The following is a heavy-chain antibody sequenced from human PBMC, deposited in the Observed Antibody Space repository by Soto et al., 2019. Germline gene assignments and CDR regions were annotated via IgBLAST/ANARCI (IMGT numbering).Heavy chain of an antibody. D-gene: IGHD6-6*01. Sequence: QVQLQQWGAGLLKPSETLSLTCAVYGGSFSGHYWSWIRQPPGKGLEWIGEINHSGTTNYNPSLKSRVSMSVDTSKSQFSLRLSSVTDADTAVYYCARKSSLAARGLFRYNYYGMDVWGQGTTVTVSS. CDR1: GGSFSGHY. CDR2: INHSGTT. J-gene: IGHJ6*02. CDR3: ARKSSLAARGLFRYNYYGMDV. V-gene: IGHV4-34*01.